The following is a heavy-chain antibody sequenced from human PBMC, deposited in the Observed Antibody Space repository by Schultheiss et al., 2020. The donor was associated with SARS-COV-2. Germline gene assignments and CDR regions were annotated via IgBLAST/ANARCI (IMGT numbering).Heavy chain of an antibody. D-gene: IGHD3-3*01. CDR3: AKDSTVLRFLEWLAFDY. Sequence: SETLSLTCTVSGGSISSYYWSWIRQPPGKGLEWIGYIYYSGSTNYNPSLKSRVTISVDRSKNQFSLKLSSVTAADTAVYYCAKDSTVLRFLEWLAFDYWGQGTLVTVSS. CDR1: GGSISSYY. V-gene: IGHV4-59*12. CDR2: IYYSGST. J-gene: IGHJ4*02.